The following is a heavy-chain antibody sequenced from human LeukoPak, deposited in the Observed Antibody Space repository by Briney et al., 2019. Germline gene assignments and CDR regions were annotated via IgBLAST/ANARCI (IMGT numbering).Heavy chain of an antibody. CDR3: ASVYFDF. V-gene: IGHV1-18*01. CDR2: ISANNGNT. CDR1: GYSFSSYA. Sequence: ASVKVSCKASGYSFSSYAISWVRQAPGQGLEWMGWISANNGNTNYAQKLQGRVTMTIDTSTSTAYMELRSLRSDDTAVYYCASVYFDFWGQGTLVTVSS. J-gene: IGHJ4*02.